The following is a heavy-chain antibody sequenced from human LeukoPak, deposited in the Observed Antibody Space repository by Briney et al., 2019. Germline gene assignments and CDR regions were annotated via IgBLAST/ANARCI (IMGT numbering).Heavy chain of an antibody. D-gene: IGHD4-17*01. CDR1: GGSISSSSYY. CDR2: IYYSGST. CDR3: ARDKGDYGDYYWFDP. J-gene: IGHJ5*02. Sequence: SETLSLTCTVSGGSISSSSYYWGWIRQPPRKGLEWIGSIYYSGSTYYNPSLKSRVTISVDTSKNQFSLKLSSVTAADTAVYYCARDKGDYGDYYWFDPWGQGTLVTVSS. V-gene: IGHV4-39*07.